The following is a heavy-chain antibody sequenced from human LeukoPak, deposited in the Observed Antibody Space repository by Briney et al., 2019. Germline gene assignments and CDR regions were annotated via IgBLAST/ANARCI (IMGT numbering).Heavy chain of an antibody. J-gene: IGHJ5*02. CDR1: GDSISSSSSY. V-gene: IGHV4-39*07. CDR2: IYYSGST. CDR3: AREGSMSRWFDP. Sequence: SETLSLTCTVSGDSISSSSSYWGWIRQPPGEGLEWIGSIYYSGSTYYNPSLKSRVTISVDTSKNQFSLKLSSVTAADTAVYYCAREGSMSRWFDPWGQGTLVTVSS. D-gene: IGHD3-10*01.